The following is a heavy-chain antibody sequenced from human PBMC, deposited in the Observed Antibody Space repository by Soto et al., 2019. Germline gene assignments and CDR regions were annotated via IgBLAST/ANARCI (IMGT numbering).Heavy chain of an antibody. CDR2: IYYSGST. Sequence: SETLSLTCTVSGGSISSGGYYWSWIRQHPGKGLEWIGYIYYSGSTYYNPSLKSRVTISVDTSKNQFSLKLSSVTAADTAVYYCSRDRRGDSYYYYYGMDVWGQGTTVTVSS. V-gene: IGHV4-31*03. J-gene: IGHJ6*02. CDR3: SRDRRGDSYYYYYGMDV. D-gene: IGHD4-17*01. CDR1: GGSISSGGYY.